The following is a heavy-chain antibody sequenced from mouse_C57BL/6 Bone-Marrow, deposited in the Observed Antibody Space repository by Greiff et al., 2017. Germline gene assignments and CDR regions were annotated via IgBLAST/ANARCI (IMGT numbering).Heavy chain of an antibody. CDR1: GFSFNTYA. D-gene: IGHD2-12*01. Sequence: GGGLVQPKGSLKLSCAASGFSFNTYAMNWVRQAPGKGLEWVARIRSKSNNYATYYADSVKDRFTISRDDSESMLYLQMNNLKTEDTAMYYCVRQRDSYDFDYWGQGTTLTVSS. V-gene: IGHV10-1*01. CDR3: VRQRDSYDFDY. J-gene: IGHJ2*01. CDR2: IRSKSNNYAT.